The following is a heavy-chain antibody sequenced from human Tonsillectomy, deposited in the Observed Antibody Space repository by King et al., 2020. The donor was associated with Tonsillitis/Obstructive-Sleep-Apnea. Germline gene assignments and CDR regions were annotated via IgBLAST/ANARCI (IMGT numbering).Heavy chain of an antibody. CDR3: ARRAPYCSSTSCYYAFDI. D-gene: IGHD2-2*01. CDR1: GGSISSYY. CDR2: IYYSGST. Sequence: QLQESGPGLVKPSETLSLTCTVSGGSISSYYWSWIRQPPGKGLEWIGYIYYSGSTNYNPSLQSRVTISVDTSKNQFSLKLSSVTAADTAVYYCARRAPYCSSTSCYYAFDIWGQGTMVTVSS. V-gene: IGHV4-59*08. J-gene: IGHJ3*02.